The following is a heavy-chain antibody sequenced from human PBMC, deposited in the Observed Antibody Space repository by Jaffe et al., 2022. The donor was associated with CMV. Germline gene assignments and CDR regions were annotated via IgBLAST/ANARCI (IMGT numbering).Heavy chain of an antibody. V-gene: IGHV4-34*01. CDR3: ARGIDGIAVAD. Sequence: QVQLQQWGAGLLKPSETLSLTCAVYGGSFSGYYWSWIRQPPGKGLEWIGEINHSGSTNYNPSLKSRVTISVDTSKNQFSLKLSSVTAADTAVYYCARGIDGIAVADWGQGTLVTVSS. CDR2: INHSGST. J-gene: IGHJ4*02. D-gene: IGHD6-19*01. CDR1: GGSFSGYY.